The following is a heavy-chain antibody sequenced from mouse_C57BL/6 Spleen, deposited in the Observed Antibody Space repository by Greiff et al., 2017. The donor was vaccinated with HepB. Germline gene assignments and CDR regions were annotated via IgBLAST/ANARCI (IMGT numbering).Heavy chain of an antibody. CDR2: IRLKSDNYAT. CDR1: GFTFSNYW. J-gene: IGHJ2*01. V-gene: IGHV6-3*01. D-gene: IGHD2-3*01. CDR3: TGPDGLFDY. Sequence: EVKLMESGGGLVQPGGSMKLSCVASGFTFSNYWMNWVRQSPEKGLEWVAQIRLKSDNYATHYAESVKGRFTISRDDSKSSVYLQMNNLRAEDTGIYYCTGPDGLFDYWGQGTTLTVSS.